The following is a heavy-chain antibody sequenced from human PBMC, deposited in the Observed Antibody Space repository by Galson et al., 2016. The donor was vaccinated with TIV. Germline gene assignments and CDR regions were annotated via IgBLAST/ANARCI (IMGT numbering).Heavy chain of an antibody. V-gene: IGHV6-1*01. J-gene: IGHJ4*02. CDR3: ARDPRIYGDYLLAYFDY. D-gene: IGHD4-17*01. CDR1: GDSVSGNTAA. Sequence: CAISGDSVSGNTAAWNWVRQSPSRGLEWLGRTYYTSKWNTDYAVSVKGRIIIRPDTSMNQVSLQLSSVIPDDTAVYYCARDPRIYGDYLLAYFDYWGQGTLLTVSS. CDR2: TYYTSKWNT.